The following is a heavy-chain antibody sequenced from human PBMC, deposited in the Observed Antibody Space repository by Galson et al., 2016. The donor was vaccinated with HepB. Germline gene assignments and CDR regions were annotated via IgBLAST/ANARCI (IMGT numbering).Heavy chain of an antibody. D-gene: IGHD2-2*01. V-gene: IGHV6-1*01. CDR3: ARDTSTWDGLGTEYFHH. Sequence: CAISGDSVSSNDAIWNWIRQSPSRGLEWLGRTYYRSKWYNHYAVSVKSRITIDPDTSRNQISLQLNSVTPEDTAVDYCARDTSTWDGLGTEYFHHWGQGTLVTVSS. CDR2: TYYRSKWYN. J-gene: IGHJ1*01. CDR1: GDSVSSNDAI.